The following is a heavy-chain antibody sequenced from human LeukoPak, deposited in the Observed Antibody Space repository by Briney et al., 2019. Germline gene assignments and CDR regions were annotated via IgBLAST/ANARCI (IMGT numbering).Heavy chain of an antibody. CDR1: GGSISSSSYY. CDR2: VYYSGST. D-gene: IGHD2-21*01. V-gene: IGHV4-39*07. Sequence: SETLSLTCTVSGGSISSSSYYWGWIRQPPGQGLEWIGSVYYSGSTNYNPSPKSRVTISVDTSKKQSSLKLSSVSAADTAVYYCARTFIGLVPYYYYYMDVWGKGTTVTVSS. CDR3: ARTFIGLVPYYYYYMDV. J-gene: IGHJ6*03.